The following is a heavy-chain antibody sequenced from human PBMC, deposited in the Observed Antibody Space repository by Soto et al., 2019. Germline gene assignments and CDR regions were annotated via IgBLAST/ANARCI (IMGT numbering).Heavy chain of an antibody. Sequence: SETLSLTCAVYGGSFSGHYWSWIRQPPGKGLEWIGEINHSGSTNYNPSLKSRVTISVDTSKNQFSLKLSSVTAADTAVYYCASFMTYDFWSGYYTGSGGTFDYWGQGTLVTVSS. CDR3: ASFMTYDFWSGYYTGSGGTFDY. V-gene: IGHV4-34*01. CDR2: INHSGST. D-gene: IGHD3-3*01. CDR1: GGSFSGHY. J-gene: IGHJ4*02.